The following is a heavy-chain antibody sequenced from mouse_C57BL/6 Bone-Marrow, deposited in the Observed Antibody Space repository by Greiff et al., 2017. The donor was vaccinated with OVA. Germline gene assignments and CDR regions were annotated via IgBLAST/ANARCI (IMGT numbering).Heavy chain of an antibody. CDR3: ARWGNYGRHFDV. Sequence: VQLQQPGAELVKPGASVKLSCKASGYTFTGYWMHWVKQRPGQGLEWIGMIHPNSGSTNYNEKFKSKATLTVDKSSSTAYMQLSSLTSEDSAVYYCARWGNYGRHFDVWGTGTTVTVSS. CDR2: IHPNSGST. V-gene: IGHV1-64*01. CDR1: GYTFTGYW. D-gene: IGHD2-1*01. J-gene: IGHJ1*03.